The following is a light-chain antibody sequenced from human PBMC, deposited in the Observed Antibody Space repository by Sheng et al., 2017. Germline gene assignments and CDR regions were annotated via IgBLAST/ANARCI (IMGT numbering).Light chain of an antibody. CDR1: QSVSSN. CDR2: HAS. J-gene: IGKJ4*01. CDR3: QQYNDWRPLT. V-gene: IGKV3-15*01. Sequence: EIVMTQSPATLSVSPGERVTLSCRASQSVSSNLAWYQQKPGQAPXLLIYHASTRATGIPPAXFSGSGFGXEFTLTISSLQSEDFAVFYCQQYNDWRPLTFGGGTKVEIK.